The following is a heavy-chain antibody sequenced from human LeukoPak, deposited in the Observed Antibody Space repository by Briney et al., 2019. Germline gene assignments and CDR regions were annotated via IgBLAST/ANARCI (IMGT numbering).Heavy chain of an antibody. CDR3: ARGGLTGGFDY. CDR1: GGSFSGYY. D-gene: IGHD1-14*01. J-gene: IGHJ4*02. V-gene: IGHV4-34*01. Sequence: PSETLSLTCAVYGGSFSGYYWSWIRQPPGKGLEWIGEINHSGGTNYNPSLKSRVTISVGTSKNQFSLKLSSVTAADTAVYYCARGGLTGGFDYWGQGTLVTVSS. CDR2: INHSGGT.